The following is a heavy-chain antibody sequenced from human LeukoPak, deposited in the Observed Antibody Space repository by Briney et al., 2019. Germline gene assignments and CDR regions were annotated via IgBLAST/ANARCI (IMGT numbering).Heavy chain of an antibody. J-gene: IGHJ4*02. V-gene: IGHV3-23*01. CDR1: GFTFSSYG. CDR2: ISGSGGST. Sequence: GGSLRLSCAASGFTFSSYGMHWVRQAPGKGLEWVSAISGSGGSTYYADSVKGRLTISRDNSKNTLYLQMNSLRAEDTAVYYCAKVNDCSGGSCYSSPPFDYWGQGTLVTVSS. D-gene: IGHD2-15*01. CDR3: AKVNDCSGGSCYSSPPFDY.